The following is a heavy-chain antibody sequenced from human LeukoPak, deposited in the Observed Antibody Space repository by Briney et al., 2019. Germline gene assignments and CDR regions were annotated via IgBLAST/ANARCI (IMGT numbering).Heavy chain of an antibody. CDR1: GFTFSSFA. V-gene: IGHV3-23*01. CDR2: ISDNSGNP. CDR3: SNGRTSSGTLQHDY. Sequence: PGGSLRLSCAASGFTFSSFAMSWVRQAPGQGLEWVSAISDNSGNPYYADSVKGRFTISRDNSENTLYLQMNSLRAEDTALYYCSNGRTSSGTLQHDYWGQGTLVTVSS. D-gene: IGHD6-19*01. J-gene: IGHJ4*02.